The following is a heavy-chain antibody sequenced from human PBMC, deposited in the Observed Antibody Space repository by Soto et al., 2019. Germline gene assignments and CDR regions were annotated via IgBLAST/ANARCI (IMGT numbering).Heavy chain of an antibody. CDR3: AGGYRSYSGVGAFDI. Sequence: QVQLVQSGAEVKKPGSSVKVSCKASGGTFSSYAISWVRQAPGQGLEWMGGIIPIFGTANYAQKFQGRVTVTADKSTSTAYMEVRSLGSEDTAVYYCAGGYRSYSGVGAFDIWGQGTMVTVSS. D-gene: IGHD1-26*01. J-gene: IGHJ3*02. CDR2: IIPIFGTA. CDR1: GGTFSSYA. V-gene: IGHV1-69*06.